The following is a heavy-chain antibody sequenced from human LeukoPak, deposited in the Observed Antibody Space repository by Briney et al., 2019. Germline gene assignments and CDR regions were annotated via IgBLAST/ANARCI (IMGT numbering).Heavy chain of an antibody. V-gene: IGHV5-51*01. Sequence: GESLKISCKGSGYSFSSYWIAWVRQMPGKGLEWMGIIYPGDSDSRYSPAFQGQVTMSADKSISTAYLQWSSLKASDTAMYYCARQYCSGGSCYSDYWGQGTLATVSS. CDR2: IYPGDSDS. CDR1: GYSFSSYW. J-gene: IGHJ4*02. D-gene: IGHD2-15*01. CDR3: ARQYCSGGSCYSDY.